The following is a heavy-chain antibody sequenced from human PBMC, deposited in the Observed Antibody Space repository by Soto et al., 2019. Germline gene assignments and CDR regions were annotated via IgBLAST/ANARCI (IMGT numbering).Heavy chain of an antibody. V-gene: IGHV2-26*01. J-gene: IGHJ5*02. D-gene: IGHD2-15*01. CDR1: GLSLTNTSVG. CDR2: ISSDDAK. CDR3: ALSPTLFHQYSWSDP. Sequence: QVTVKESGPVLVRPPETLTLTCSVSGLSLTNTSVGVGWIRQTPGKALEWLAHISSDDAKAYNTSLENRLTTSNHPSTTIVVLRMTNMAPVDTATYFCALSPTLFHQYSWSDPWGPRILVTVSS.